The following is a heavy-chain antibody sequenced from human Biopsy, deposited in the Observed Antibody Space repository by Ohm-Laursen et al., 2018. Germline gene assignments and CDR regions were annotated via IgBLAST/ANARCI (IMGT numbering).Heavy chain of an antibody. V-gene: IGHV2-5*02. CDR1: GFSLSTTGVP. Sequence: PTQTLPLTCSFSGFSLSTTGVPVTSIRQPPGNAMECLAVVLWEDDKRYSPSLKNRVTITKDTSENQVILTVTNKDPVDIATYYYARVIEGYFQHWGQGTLVTVSS. J-gene: IGHJ1*01. CDR2: VLWEDDK. CDR3: ARVIEGYFQH.